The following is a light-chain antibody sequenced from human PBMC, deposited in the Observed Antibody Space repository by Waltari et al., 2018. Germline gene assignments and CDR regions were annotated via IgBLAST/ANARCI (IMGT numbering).Light chain of an antibody. Sequence: NFMLTQPHSVSESPGKTVTISCTRSSGSIASKYVTWYQQRPGSAPTTVIYEDNQRPSGVPDRFSGSIDSSSNSASLTISGLKTEDEADYYCQSYDSSNHVVFGGGTKLTVL. CDR2: EDN. J-gene: IGLJ2*01. CDR1: SGSIASKY. V-gene: IGLV6-57*03. CDR3: QSYDSSNHVV.